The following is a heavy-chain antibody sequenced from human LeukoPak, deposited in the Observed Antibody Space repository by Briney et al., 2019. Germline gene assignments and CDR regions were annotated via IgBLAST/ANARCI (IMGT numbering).Heavy chain of an antibody. J-gene: IGHJ4*02. CDR1: GFTFTSYG. CDR3: AKSPYLVRGVIITANFDY. CDR2: IRYGGSY. V-gene: IGHV3-30*02. D-gene: IGHD3-10*01. Sequence: GGSLRLSCVASGFTFTSYGMHWVRQAPGKGLEWVAFIRYGGSYNYADSVKGRFAISRDYSKNTLYLQMNSLRAEDTAVYYCAKSPYLVRGVIITANFDYWGQGTLVTVSS.